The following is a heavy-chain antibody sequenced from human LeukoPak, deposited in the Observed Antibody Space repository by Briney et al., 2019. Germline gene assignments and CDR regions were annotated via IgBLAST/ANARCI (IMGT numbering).Heavy chain of an antibody. CDR3: ATDPTVAGTSEYFQH. V-gene: IGHV3-23*01. Sequence: AGSLRLSCGASGFTFSSYAMSWVRQAPGKGLEWVSVISGSGGSTYYADSVKGRCTISRDNSRNALYLEMNSLRAVEQAVYCCATDPTVAGTSEYFQHWGQGTLVTVSS. CDR2: ISGSGGST. J-gene: IGHJ1*01. CDR1: GFTFSSYA. D-gene: IGHD6-19*01.